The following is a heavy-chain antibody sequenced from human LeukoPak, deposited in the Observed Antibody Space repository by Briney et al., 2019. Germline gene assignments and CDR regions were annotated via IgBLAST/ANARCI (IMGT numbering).Heavy chain of an antibody. V-gene: IGHV5-51*01. Sequence: KPGESLKISCKASGYSFSGYWIGWVRQMPGKGLEWMAIFYPGNSETRYSPSFQGQVTVSADESISTAYLQWSSLKASDTAMYYCVGSTGFPYYFDYWGQGTLVTVSS. CDR3: VGSTGFPYYFDY. J-gene: IGHJ4*02. D-gene: IGHD3-9*01. CDR1: GYSFSGYW. CDR2: FYPGNSET.